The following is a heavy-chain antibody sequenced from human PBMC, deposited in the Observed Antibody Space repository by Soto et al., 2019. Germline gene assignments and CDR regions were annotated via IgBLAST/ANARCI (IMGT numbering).Heavy chain of an antibody. V-gene: IGHV3-23*01. J-gene: IGHJ4*02. Sequence: GGSLRLSCAASGFTFSSYAMSWVRQAPGKGLEWVAVIRGSGGSTYYADSVKGRFTISRDNSKNTLYLQMNSLRAEDTAEYCWGKERHCSSKSCLFDYWGQGTLVTVSS. D-gene: IGHD2-2*01. CDR1: GFTFSSYA. CDR3: GKERHCSSKSCLFDY. CDR2: IRGSGGST.